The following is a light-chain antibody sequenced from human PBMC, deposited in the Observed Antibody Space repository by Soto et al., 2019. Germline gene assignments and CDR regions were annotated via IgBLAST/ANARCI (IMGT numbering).Light chain of an antibody. CDR3: QQANSVPWT. CDR1: QRISSW. Sequence: IPMTQSPSSVSASVGDRVILTCRASQRISSWLAWYHQRPGKAPKLLIYATSTLETGVPSRSSGSGSGRDFTLTISSLQPEDLGTYFCQQANSVPWTFGQGTKVEVK. J-gene: IGKJ1*01. CDR2: ATS. V-gene: IGKV1-12*01.